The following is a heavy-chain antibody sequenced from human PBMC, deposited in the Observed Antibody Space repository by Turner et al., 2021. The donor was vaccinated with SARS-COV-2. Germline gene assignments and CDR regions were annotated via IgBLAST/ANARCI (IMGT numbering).Heavy chain of an antibody. CDR1: GFTFSSYN. CDR3: ARERYDSSGSESYYFDY. CDR2: ISSSSSYI. D-gene: IGHD3-22*01. J-gene: IGHJ4*02. V-gene: IGHV3-21*01. Sequence: EVQLVESGGGLVKPGGSLRLSGAASGFTFSSYNMNWVRQAPGKGLEWVSSISSSSSYIYYADSVKGRFTISRDNTKNSLYLKMNSLRAEDTAVYYCARERYDSSGSESYYFDYWGQGTLVTVSS.